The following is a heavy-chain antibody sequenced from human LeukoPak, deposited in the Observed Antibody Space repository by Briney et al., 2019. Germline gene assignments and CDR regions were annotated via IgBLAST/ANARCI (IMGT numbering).Heavy chain of an antibody. Sequence: PGGSLRLSCAASGFTFSSYGMHWVRQAPGKGLEWVASTSSGSSWIYYADSVRGRFTISRDNAKNLLYLQMNSLRVEDTAIYYCARDAGGRTQREGWFDPWGQGTLVTVSS. D-gene: IGHD1-1*01. CDR3: ARDAGGRTQREGWFDP. CDR2: TSSGSSWI. CDR1: GFTFSSYG. V-gene: IGHV3-21*06. J-gene: IGHJ5*02.